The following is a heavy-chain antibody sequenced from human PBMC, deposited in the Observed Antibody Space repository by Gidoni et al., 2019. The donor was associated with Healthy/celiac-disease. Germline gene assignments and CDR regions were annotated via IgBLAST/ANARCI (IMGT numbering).Heavy chain of an antibody. CDR2: IRSKAYGGTT. J-gene: IGHJ4*02. V-gene: IGHV3-49*04. CDR1: GFTFGDYA. CDR3: TREVGYGDYVLYFDY. Sequence: EVQLVESGGGLVQPGRSLRLSCTASGFTFGDYAMSWVRQAPGKGLEWVGFIRSKAYGGTTEYAASVKGRFTISRDDSKSIAYLQMNSLKTEDTAVYYCTREVGYGDYVLYFDYWGQGTLVTVSS. D-gene: IGHD4-17*01.